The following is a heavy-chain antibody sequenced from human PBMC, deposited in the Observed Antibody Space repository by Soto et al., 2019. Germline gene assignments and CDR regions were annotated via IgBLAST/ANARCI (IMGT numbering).Heavy chain of an antibody. CDR1: GGSISSGGYS. V-gene: IGHV4-30-2*01. CDR2: IYHSGST. Sequence: SETLSLTCAVSGGSISSGGYSWSWIRQPPGKGLEWIGYIYHSGSTYYNPSLKSRVAVSVDRSKNQFSLKLSSVTAADTAVYYCARVNYGDYDVGWFDPWGQGTLVTVSS. J-gene: IGHJ5*02. CDR3: ARVNYGDYDVGWFDP. D-gene: IGHD4-17*01.